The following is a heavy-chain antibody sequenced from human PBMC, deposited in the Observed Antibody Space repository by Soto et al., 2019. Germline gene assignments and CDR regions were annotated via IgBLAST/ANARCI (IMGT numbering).Heavy chain of an antibody. CDR1: GFTFSSYA. D-gene: IGHD2-21*02. CDR2: ISGSGGST. CDR3: AKFLNCGGDCPPRY. Sequence: GGSLRLSCAASGFTFSSYAMSWVRQAPGKGLEWVSAISGSGGSTYYADSVKGRFTISRDNSKNTLYLQMNSLRAEDTAVYYCAKFLNCGGDCPPRYWGQGTLVTVSS. V-gene: IGHV3-23*01. J-gene: IGHJ4*02.